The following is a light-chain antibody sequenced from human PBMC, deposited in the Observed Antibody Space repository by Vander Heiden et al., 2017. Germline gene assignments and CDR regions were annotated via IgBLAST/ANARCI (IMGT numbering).Light chain of an antibody. CDR3: QDDYSYRFT. CDR1: QGISSY. Sequence: AIRMTQSPSSFSASTGDRVTITCRASQGISSYLAWYQQKPWKAPKLLIYAASTLQSAVPSRLRGSGPGTDFTLTISFLQSEDFATYYCQDDYSYRFTFGPGTKVDIK. CDR2: AAS. V-gene: IGKV1-8*01. J-gene: IGKJ3*01.